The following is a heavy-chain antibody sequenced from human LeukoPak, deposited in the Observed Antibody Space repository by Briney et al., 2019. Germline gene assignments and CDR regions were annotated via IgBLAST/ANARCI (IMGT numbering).Heavy chain of an antibody. D-gene: IGHD6-19*01. J-gene: IGHJ3*02. V-gene: IGHV1-69*06. Sequence: ASVKVSCKASGGTFSSYAISWVRQAPGQGLEWMGGIIPIFGTANYAQKFQGRVTITADKSTSTAYMELSSLRSEDTAVYYCASLIAVAGIDVFDIWAKGKMATFSS. CDR2: IIPIFGTA. CDR3: ASLIAVAGIDVFDI. CDR1: GGTFSSYA.